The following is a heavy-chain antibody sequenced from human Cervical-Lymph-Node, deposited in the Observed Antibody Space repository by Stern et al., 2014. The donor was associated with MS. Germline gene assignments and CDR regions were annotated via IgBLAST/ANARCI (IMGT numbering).Heavy chain of an antibody. CDR3: ARAGSSSLDY. Sequence: VHLVESGAEVKKPGASVKVSCKASGYTFTSFDINWVRQAPGQGLEWMGWMNQNSDNTGYAQKFQGRVTMTRNTSISTAYMELSSLRSEDTAVYYCARAGSSSLDYWGQGTLVTVSS. CDR1: GYTFTSFD. V-gene: IGHV1-8*01. CDR2: MNQNSDNT. J-gene: IGHJ4*02. D-gene: IGHD6-6*01.